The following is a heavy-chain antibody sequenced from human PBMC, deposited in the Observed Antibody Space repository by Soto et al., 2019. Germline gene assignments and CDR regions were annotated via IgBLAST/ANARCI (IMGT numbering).Heavy chain of an antibody. CDR3: ARDLSSGGTYAFDI. V-gene: IGHV3-33*01. J-gene: IGHJ3*02. CDR2: IWYDGSDK. D-gene: IGHD2-15*01. Sequence: LRLSCVASGFTFRSYGIHWVRQAPGKGLEWVAVIWYDGSDKYYADSVKGRFTISRDNSKNTLYLQMNDLRAEDTALYYFARDLSSGGTYAFDIWGQGTMVTVSS. CDR1: GFTFRSYG.